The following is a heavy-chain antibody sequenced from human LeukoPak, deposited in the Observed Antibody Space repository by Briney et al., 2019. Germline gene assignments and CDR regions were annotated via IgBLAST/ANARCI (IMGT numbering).Heavy chain of an antibody. CDR1: GGSISSYY. Sequence: SETLSLTCTVSGGSISSYYWSWIRQTPGKGLEWIGDIYYSGSTNYNPSLKSRVTISVDTSKNQFSLKLSSVTAADTAVYYCARRGQWGHFDYWGQETLVTVSS. J-gene: IGHJ4*02. CDR2: IYYSGST. D-gene: IGHD2-8*01. V-gene: IGHV4-59*08. CDR3: ARRGQWGHFDY.